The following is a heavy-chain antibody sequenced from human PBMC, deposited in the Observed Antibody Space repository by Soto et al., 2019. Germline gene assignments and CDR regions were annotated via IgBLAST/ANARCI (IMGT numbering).Heavy chain of an antibody. CDR1: GYTFTSYG. V-gene: IGHV1-18*04. D-gene: IGHD3-10*01. Sequence: QVPLVQSGAEVKKPGASVKVSCKASGYTFTSYGISWVRQAPGQGLEWMGWISAYNGNTNYAQKLQGRVTMTTDTSTGTVYMELRSLRSDETAVYYCARDYYGSGSYYRDPLDYYYGMDVWGQGTTVTVSS. CDR2: ISAYNGNT. J-gene: IGHJ6*02. CDR3: ARDYYGSGSYYRDPLDYYYGMDV.